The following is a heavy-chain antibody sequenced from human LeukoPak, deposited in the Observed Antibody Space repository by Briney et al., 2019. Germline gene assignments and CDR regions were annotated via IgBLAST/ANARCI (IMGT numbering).Heavy chain of an antibody. CDR1: GFTVSSNY. CDR3: ARDDHYDSSGSLAY. V-gene: IGHV3-53*01. Sequence: GGSLRLSCAASGFTVSSNYMSWVRQAPGKGLEWVSVTYSGGSTYYADSVKGRFTISRDNSKNTLYLQMNSLRAEDTAVYYCARDDHYDSSGSLAYWGQGTLVTVSS. D-gene: IGHD3-22*01. J-gene: IGHJ4*02. CDR2: TYSGGST.